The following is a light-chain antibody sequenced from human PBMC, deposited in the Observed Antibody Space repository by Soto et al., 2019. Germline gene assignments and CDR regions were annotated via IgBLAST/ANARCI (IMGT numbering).Light chain of an antibody. CDR2: RNN. CDR1: TSDIGSNY. V-gene: IGLV1-47*01. J-gene: IGLJ2*01. CDR3: AAWDDTLSNVV. Sequence: QSVLTQPPSVSGTPGQRVTISCSGSTSDIGSNYVYWYQQLPGTAPNLLIYRNNQRPSGVPDRFSGSKSGTSASLAISGLRSEDEADYYCAAWDDTLSNVVFGGGTKLTVL.